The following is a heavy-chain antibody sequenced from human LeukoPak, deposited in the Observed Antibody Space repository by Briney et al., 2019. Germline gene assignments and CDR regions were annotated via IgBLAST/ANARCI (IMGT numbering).Heavy chain of an antibody. CDR1: GGSINSYY. V-gene: IGHV4-59*01. CDR3: GRGDFGSGWDY. D-gene: IGHD3-3*01. Sequence: SETLSLTCTVSGGSINSYYWSWIRKPPGKGLEFVGYIFYSGNTNYHPSLKSRVTISVDTSRTQFSLKLSSVTAADTAVYYCGRGDFGSGWDYWGQGALVTVSS. CDR2: IFYSGNT. J-gene: IGHJ4*02.